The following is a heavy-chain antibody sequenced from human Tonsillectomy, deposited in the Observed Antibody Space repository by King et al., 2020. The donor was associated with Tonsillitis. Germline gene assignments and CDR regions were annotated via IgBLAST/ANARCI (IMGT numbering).Heavy chain of an antibody. D-gene: IGHD4-23*01. V-gene: IGHV3-23*04. CDR1: GFTFSNYA. CDR2: ISVSGGGT. Sequence: EVQLVESGGGLVQPGGSLRLSCAASGFTFSNYAMSWFRQAPGKGLEWVSVISVSGGGTYYADSVKGRFTISRDNSKNTLYLQMNSLRAEDTAVYYCAKDGEVVTMAFDYWGQGTLVTVSS. CDR3: AKDGEVVTMAFDY. J-gene: IGHJ4*02.